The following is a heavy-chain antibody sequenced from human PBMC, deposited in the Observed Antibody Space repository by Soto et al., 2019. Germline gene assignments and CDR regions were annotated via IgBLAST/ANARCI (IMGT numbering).Heavy chain of an antibody. CDR2: IWYDGSNK. Sequence: VGSLRLSCAASGFTVSTKYMHWVRQAPGKGLEWVAVIWYDGSNKYYADSVKGRFTISRDNSKNTLYLQMNSLRAEDTAVYYCARASAGKMAIFYYYGMDVWGQGTTVTVSS. CDR3: ARASAGKMAIFYYYGMDV. D-gene: IGHD2-21*01. V-gene: IGHV3-33*08. CDR1: GFTVSTKY. J-gene: IGHJ6*02.